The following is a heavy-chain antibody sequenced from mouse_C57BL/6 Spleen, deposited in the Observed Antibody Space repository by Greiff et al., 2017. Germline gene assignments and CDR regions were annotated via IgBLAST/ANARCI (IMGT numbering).Heavy chain of an antibody. V-gene: IGHV1-55*01. CDR2: IYPGSGST. Sequence: QVQLKQPGAELVKPGASVKMSCKASGYTFTSYWITWVKQRPGQGLEWIGDIYPGSGSTKYNEKFKSKATLTVDTSSSTAYMQLSSLTSEDSAVYYCARKEGTHWYFGVWGTGTTVTVSS. CDR1: GYTFTSYW. D-gene: IGHD3-3*01. J-gene: IGHJ1*03. CDR3: ARKEGTHWYFGV.